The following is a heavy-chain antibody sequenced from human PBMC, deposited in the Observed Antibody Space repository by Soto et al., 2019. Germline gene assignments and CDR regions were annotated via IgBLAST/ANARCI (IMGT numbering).Heavy chain of an antibody. V-gene: IGHV3-11*01. D-gene: IGHD3-9*01. Sequence: PGGSLRLSCAASGFSFSDHYMNWIRQRPGQGLEWVAYISTSGVSIYYTDSVKGRFTISRDNAQKSLFLQMNSLRAEDTAIYYCARESPYEILAGYSKLYMDSWGQGTLVTVSS. CDR3: ARESPYEILAGYSKLYMDS. CDR1: GFSFSDHY. CDR2: ISTSGVSI. J-gene: IGHJ4*02.